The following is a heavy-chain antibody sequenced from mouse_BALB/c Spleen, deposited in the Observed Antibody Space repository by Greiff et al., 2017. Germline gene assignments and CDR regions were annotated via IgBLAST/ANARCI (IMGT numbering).Heavy chain of an antibody. V-gene: IGHV5-6-5*01. CDR2: ISSGGST. J-gene: IGHJ1*01. D-gene: IGHD1-1*01. Sequence: DVKLVESGGGLVKPGGSLKLSCAASGFTFSSYAMPWVRQTPEKRLEWVACISSGGSTYYPDSVMGRFTISRDNARNILYLQMSSLKSEDTAMYYCAREDYGSTLDVWGAGTTVTVSS. CDR1: GFTFSSYA. CDR3: AREDYGSTLDV.